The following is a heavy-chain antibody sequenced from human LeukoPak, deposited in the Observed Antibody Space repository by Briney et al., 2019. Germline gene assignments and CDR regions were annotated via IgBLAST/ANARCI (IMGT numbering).Heavy chain of an antibody. V-gene: IGHV3-53*01. CDR1: GFTVSSNY. CDR2: IYSGGST. D-gene: IGHD4-17*01. CDR3: ARRDDYGDYHLVDYFGY. J-gene: IGHJ4*02. Sequence: GGSLRLSCAASGFTVSSNYMSWVRQAPGKGLEWVSVIYSGGSTYYADSVKGRFTISRDNSKNTLYLQMNSLRAEDTAVYYCARRDDYGDYHLVDYFGYWGQGTLVTVSS.